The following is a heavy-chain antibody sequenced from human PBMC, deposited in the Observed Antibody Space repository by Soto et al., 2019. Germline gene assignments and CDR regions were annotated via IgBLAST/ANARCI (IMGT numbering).Heavy chain of an antibody. V-gene: IGHV4-34*01. Sequence: SETLSLTCAVYGGSFSGYYWSWIRQPPGKGLEWIGEINHSGSTNYNPSLKSRVTISVDTSKNQFSLKLSSVTAADTAVYYCARKAFTMIVVAPYYFDYWGQGTLVTVSS. CDR2: INHSGST. CDR1: GGSFSGYY. J-gene: IGHJ4*02. D-gene: IGHD3-22*01. CDR3: ARKAFTMIVVAPYYFDY.